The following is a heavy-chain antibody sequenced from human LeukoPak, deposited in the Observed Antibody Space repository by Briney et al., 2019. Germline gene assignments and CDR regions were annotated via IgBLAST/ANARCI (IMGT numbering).Heavy chain of an antibody. V-gene: IGHV3-7*01. CDR1: GFTFSSYW. Sequence: PVGSLRLSCAASGFTFSSYWMSWVRQAPGKGLEGVANIKQDGSEKYYVDSVKGRFTISRDNAKNSLYLQMNSLRAEDTAVYYCARDRLDALLWFGEFYPWGQGTLVTVSS. J-gene: IGHJ5*02. CDR3: ARDRLDALLWFGEFYP. CDR2: IKQDGSEK. D-gene: IGHD3-10*01.